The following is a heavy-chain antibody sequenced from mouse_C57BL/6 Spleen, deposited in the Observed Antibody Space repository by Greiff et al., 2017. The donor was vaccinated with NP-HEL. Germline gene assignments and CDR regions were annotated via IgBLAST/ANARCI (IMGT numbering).Heavy chain of an antibody. Sequence: QVQLQQSGPGLVQPSQSLSITCTVSGFSLTSYGVHWVRQSPGKGLEWLGVIWSGGSTDYNAAFISRLSISKDNSKSQVFFKMNSLQADDTAIYYCARNVDGSSYYAMDYWGQGTSVTVSS. J-gene: IGHJ4*01. CDR1: GFSLTSYG. CDR3: ARNVDGSSYYAMDY. D-gene: IGHD1-1*01. V-gene: IGHV2-2*01. CDR2: IWSGGST.